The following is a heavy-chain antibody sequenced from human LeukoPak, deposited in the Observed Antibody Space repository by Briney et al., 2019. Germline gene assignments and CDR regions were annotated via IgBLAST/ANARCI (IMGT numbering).Heavy chain of an antibody. D-gene: IGHD3-22*01. J-gene: IGHJ4*02. CDR1: GFTFNSYA. CDR3: ARDDGYYDSSGSLDY. CDR2: ISYDGNKK. V-gene: IGHV3-30-3*01. Sequence: GGSLRLSCAASGFTFNSYAMHWVRQAPGKGLEWVAVISYDGNKKYYADSVKGRFTISRDTSKNKVFVQTNSLSAEDTAVYYCARDDGYYDSSGSLDYWGQGTLVTVSS.